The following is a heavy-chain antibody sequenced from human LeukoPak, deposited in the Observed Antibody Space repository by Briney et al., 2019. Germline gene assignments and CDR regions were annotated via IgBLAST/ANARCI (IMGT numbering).Heavy chain of an antibody. V-gene: IGHV4-39*01. CDR3: ARFPSNSGSYYRQH. J-gene: IGHJ1*01. CDR2: IYYSGST. Sequence: PSETLSLTCTVSGDSISSNNWWNWVRQPPGKGLEWIGSIYYSGSTYYNPSLKSRVTISVDTSKNQFSLKLSSVTAADTAVYYCARFPSNSGSYYRQHWGQGTLVTVSS. D-gene: IGHD1-26*01. CDR1: GDSISSNNW.